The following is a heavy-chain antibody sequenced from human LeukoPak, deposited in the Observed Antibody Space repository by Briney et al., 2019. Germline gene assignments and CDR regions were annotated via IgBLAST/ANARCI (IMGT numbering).Heavy chain of an antibody. J-gene: IGHJ4*02. Sequence: SETLSLTCAVYGGSFSGYYWSWIRQPPGKGLEWIGEINHSGSTNYNPSLKSRVTISVDTSKNQSSLKLSSVTAADTAVYYCARVPSPDDGDDYWGQGTLVTVSS. CDR3: ARVPSPDDGDDY. D-gene: IGHD7-27*01. V-gene: IGHV4-34*01. CDR2: INHSGST. CDR1: GGSFSGYY.